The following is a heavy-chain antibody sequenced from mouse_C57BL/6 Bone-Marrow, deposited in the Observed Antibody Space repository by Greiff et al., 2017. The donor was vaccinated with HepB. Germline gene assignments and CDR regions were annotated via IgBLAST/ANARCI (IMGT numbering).Heavy chain of an antibody. Sequence: EVKLLESGPGLLKPSQSLSLSCSVTGYSITRGYYWNWIRQFPGNKLEWMGYISYDGSNNYNPSLKNRISITLDTTKNPFFLKLYSVTTDDTATYYCASYSNFRCWYFDVWGTGTTVTVSS. V-gene: IGHV3-6*01. J-gene: IGHJ1*03. CDR2: ISYDGSN. CDR1: GYSITRGYY. CDR3: ASYSNFRCWYFDV. D-gene: IGHD2-5*01.